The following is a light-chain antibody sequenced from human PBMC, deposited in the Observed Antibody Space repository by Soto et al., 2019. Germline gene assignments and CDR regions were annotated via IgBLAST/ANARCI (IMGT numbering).Light chain of an antibody. J-gene: IGKJ5*01. CDR2: GAS. CDR1: QSVSSSY. Sequence: EVVFTQSPGTLSLSPGERASLSCRASQSVSSSYLAWYQQKPGQAPRLRIYGASSRATGIPDRLSGSGSGTDFTLTISRLEPEDSAVYYCQQRSNWPSFGQGTRLEIK. V-gene: IGKV3D-20*02. CDR3: QQRSNWPS.